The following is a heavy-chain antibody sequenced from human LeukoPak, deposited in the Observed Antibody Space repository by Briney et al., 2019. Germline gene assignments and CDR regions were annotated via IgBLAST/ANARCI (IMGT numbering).Heavy chain of an antibody. J-gene: IGHJ6*02. CDR2: IYAGGST. V-gene: IGHV3-53*04. Sequence: GGSLRLSCAASGFTVSSNYMSWVRHAPEKGLEWVSLIYAGGSTYYADAVKGRFTISRHNSKNTLHLQMNSLRVEDTAVYYCATAGSSELLWDYAMDVWGQGTTVTVSS. CDR1: GFTVSSNY. D-gene: IGHD3-10*01. CDR3: ATAGSSELLWDYAMDV.